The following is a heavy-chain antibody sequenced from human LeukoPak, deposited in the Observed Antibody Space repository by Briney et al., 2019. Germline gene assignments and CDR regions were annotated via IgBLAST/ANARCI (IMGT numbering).Heavy chain of an antibody. J-gene: IGHJ6*03. Sequence: ASETLSLTCAVYGGSFSGYYWSWIRQPPGKGLEWIGEINHSGSTNYNPSLKSRVTISVDTSKNQFSLKLSSVTAADTAVYYCARVRGSSGSYEYYHYMDVWGKGTTVTISS. D-gene: IGHD1-26*01. CDR1: GGSFSGYY. CDR2: INHSGST. CDR3: ARVRGSSGSYEYYHYMDV. V-gene: IGHV4-34*01.